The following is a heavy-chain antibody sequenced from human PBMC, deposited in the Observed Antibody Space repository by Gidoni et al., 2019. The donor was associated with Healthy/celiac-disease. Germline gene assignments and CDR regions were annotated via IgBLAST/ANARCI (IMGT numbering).Heavy chain of an antibody. D-gene: IGHD5-18*01. V-gene: IGHV4-34*01. CDR1: GGSFSRYY. J-gene: IGHJ5*02. CDR2: INHSGNT. CDR3: ARDGADTAMVDWFDP. Sequence: QVQLQPWSAGLLKPSDTLSITCAVYGGSFSRYYWSWIRQPPGKGLEWIGEINHSGNTNYNPSLKSRVTISVDTSKNQFSLKLGSVTAADTAVYYCARDGADTAMVDWFDPLGQGTLVTVSS.